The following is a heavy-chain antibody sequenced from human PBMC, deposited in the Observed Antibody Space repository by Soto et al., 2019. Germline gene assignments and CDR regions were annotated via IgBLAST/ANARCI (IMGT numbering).Heavy chain of an antibody. CDR2: IYYSGST. V-gene: IGHV4-59*12. CDR1: GGSISSYY. CDR3: ARVFRRSGTTFYYYYYMDV. Sequence: SETLSLTCTVSGGSISSYYWTWIRQPPGKGLEWIGYIYYSGSTNYNPSLKSRVTISVATSKTQFSLKLSSVTAADTAVYYCARVFRRSGTTFYYYYYMDVWGKGTTVTVSS. J-gene: IGHJ6*03. D-gene: IGHD1-7*01.